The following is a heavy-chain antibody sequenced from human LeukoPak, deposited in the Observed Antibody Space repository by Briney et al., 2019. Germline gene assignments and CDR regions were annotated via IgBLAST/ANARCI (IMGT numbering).Heavy chain of an antibody. J-gene: IGHJ1*01. V-gene: IGHV3-23*01. CDR2: ISGGGSIT. CDR3: ARDLDDYNGLPPFFQH. Sequence: AGGSLRLSCAASGFIFSNYAMSWVRQAPGKGLEWVSTISGGGSITYTADSVTGRFTISRDNSQNIVYLLMNSLRAEDTATYFCARDLDDYNGLPPFFQHWGQGTRVTVSS. CDR1: GFIFSNYA. D-gene: IGHD5-24*01.